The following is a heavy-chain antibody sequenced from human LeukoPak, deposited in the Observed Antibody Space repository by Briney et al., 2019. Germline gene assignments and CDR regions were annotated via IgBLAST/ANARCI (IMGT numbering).Heavy chain of an antibody. CDR1: GFTFSSYG. CDR3: ARDDYGDSGAFDI. J-gene: IGHJ3*02. Sequence: GESLKISCAASGFTFSSYGMHWVRQAPGKGLEWVAVIWYDGSNKYYADSVKGRFTISRDNSKYTLYLQMNSLRAEDTAVYYCARDDYGDSGAFDIWGQGTMVTVSS. CDR2: IWYDGSNK. D-gene: IGHD4-17*01. V-gene: IGHV3-33*01.